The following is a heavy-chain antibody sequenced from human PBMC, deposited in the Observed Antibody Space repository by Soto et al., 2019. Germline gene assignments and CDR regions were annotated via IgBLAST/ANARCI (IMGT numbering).Heavy chain of an antibody. Sequence: QVQLQESGPGLVKPSETLSLTCTVSGGSVSSGSYYWSWIRQPPGKGLEWIGYIYYRGSTNYNPSLKSRVTISVDTSKNQFSRKLSSVTAADTAVYYCARGIEGWYQGRYYYGMDVWGQGTTVTVSS. V-gene: IGHV4-61*01. D-gene: IGHD6-19*01. J-gene: IGHJ6*02. CDR1: GGSVSSGSYY. CDR3: ARGIEGWYQGRYYYGMDV. CDR2: IYYRGST.